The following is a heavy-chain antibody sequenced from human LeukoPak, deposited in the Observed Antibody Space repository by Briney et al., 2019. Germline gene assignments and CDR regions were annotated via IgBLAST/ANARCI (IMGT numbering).Heavy chain of an antibody. CDR3: ASQSSSGWYYFDY. CDR1: GGSISGAY. CDR2: IYYGGST. D-gene: IGHD6-19*01. J-gene: IGHJ4*02. V-gene: IGHV4-59*01. Sequence: SETLSLTCSVSGGSISGAYWSWIRQAPGKGLEWIGYIYYGGSTNYNPSLKSRVTISVDTSKNQFSLKLSSVTAADTAVYYCASQSSSGWYYFDYWGQGTLVTVSS.